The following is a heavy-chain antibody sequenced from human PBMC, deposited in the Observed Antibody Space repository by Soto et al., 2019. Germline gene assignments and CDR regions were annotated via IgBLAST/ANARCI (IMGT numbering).Heavy chain of an antibody. CDR3: ARIYCSTTSRYIDY. D-gene: IGHD2-2*02. J-gene: IGHJ4*02. V-gene: IGHV3-7*01. CDR2: INQGGSAK. Sequence: GGSLRLSCAASTFTFSNHWMSWVRQAPGKGLEWVANINQGGSAKYYLDSVKGRFTISRDNAKNSLDLQMNSLRAEDTAVYYCARIYCSTTSRYIDYWGQGTLVTVSS. CDR1: TFTFSNHW.